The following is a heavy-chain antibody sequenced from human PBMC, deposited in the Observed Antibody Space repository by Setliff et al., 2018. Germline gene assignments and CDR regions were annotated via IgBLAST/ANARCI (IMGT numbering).Heavy chain of an antibody. V-gene: IGHV4-30-4*08. D-gene: IGHD1-26*01. CDR3: AREVGTSTSSDAFDV. CDR1: GASISSGDYF. Sequence: TLSLTCTVSGASISSGDYFWSWIRQPPGKGLEWIAYIYHSGSAYYNPSLKSRVTMSVDTSKNQFSLHLTSVTAADTAVYYCAREVGTSTSSDAFDVWGQGMMVTVSS. J-gene: IGHJ3*01. CDR2: IYHSGSA.